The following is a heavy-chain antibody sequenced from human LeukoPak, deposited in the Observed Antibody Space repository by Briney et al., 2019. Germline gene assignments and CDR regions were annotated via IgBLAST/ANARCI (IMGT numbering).Heavy chain of an antibody. Sequence: PGGSLRHSCVVSGFNFDNFAMHWVRQPLGKGLEWVAVISHDERTKYYADSMKGRITISRDNSKNTLFLQMNNLRTEDTAVYFCARPSPPGDGYNPPDHWGQGTLVTVSS. D-gene: IGHD5-24*01. CDR2: ISHDERTK. V-gene: IGHV3-30*04. J-gene: IGHJ4*02. CDR1: GFNFDNFA. CDR3: ARPSPPGDGYNPPDH.